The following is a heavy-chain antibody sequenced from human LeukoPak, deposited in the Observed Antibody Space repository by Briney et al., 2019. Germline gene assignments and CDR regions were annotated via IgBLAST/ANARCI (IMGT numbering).Heavy chain of an antibody. D-gene: IGHD3-9*01. CDR3: ARLHYDILTGYYNVIDY. J-gene: IGHJ4*02. Sequence: GESLKISCKGSGYSFNAYYIAWVRQMPGKDLEWMGAIYPGDSDTTYSPSFQGQVTISADKSISTAYLQWSSLKASDTAMYYCARLHYDILTGYYNVIDYWGQGTLVTVSS. V-gene: IGHV5-51*01. CDR1: GYSFNAYY. CDR2: IYPGDSDT.